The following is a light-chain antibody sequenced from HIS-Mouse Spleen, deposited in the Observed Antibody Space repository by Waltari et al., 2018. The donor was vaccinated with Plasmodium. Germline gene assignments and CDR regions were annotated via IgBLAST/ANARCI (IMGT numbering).Light chain of an antibody. V-gene: IGKV1-39*01. CDR3: QQSYSNPPT. Sequence: DIQMTQSPSSLSESVGDRVTITCRASQSISSYLNWYQQKPGKAPKLLIYAASSLQSGVPSRFSGSGSGTDFTLTISSLQPEDFATYYCQQSYSNPPTFGGGTKVEIK. CDR1: QSISSY. J-gene: IGKJ4*01. CDR2: AAS.